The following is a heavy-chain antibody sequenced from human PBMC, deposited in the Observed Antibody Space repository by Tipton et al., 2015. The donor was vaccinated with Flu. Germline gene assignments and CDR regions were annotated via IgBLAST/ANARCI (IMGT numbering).Heavy chain of an antibody. V-gene: IGHV4-38-2*02. CDR2: IFRTGNT. J-gene: IGHJ5*02. D-gene: IGHD4-11*01. Sequence: TLSLTCTISGDSISSDYYWGWHRQPPGKGLEWIGNIFRTGNTNRNPSFKSRVTISVDRSKNQISLKVFSVTAADKAVHYCARRDYSNYVSDPKSRFDLRGQGILVTDPS. CDR1: GDSISSDYY. CDR3: ARRDYSNYVSDPKSRFDL.